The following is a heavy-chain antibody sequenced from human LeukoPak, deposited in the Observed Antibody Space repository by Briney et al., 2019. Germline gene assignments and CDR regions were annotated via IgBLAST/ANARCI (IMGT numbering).Heavy chain of an antibody. Sequence: PSETLSLTCTVSGGSISSCCYYWIWIRQPAGKGLEWIGHIYSSGSINYNPSRKSLVTISVNTSKNQCALKLSSVTAVDTGVHYSAREQNWNYGAEAFDIWGQGTMVTVSS. J-gene: IGHJ3*02. CDR1: GGSISSCCYY. CDR2: IYSSGSI. V-gene: IGHV4-61*09. CDR3: AREQNWNYGAEAFDI. D-gene: IGHD1-7*01.